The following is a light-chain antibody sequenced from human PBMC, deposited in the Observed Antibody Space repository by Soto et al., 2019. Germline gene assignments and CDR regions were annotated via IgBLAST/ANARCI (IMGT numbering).Light chain of an antibody. CDR3: QTWVTGIQV. Sequence: QLVLTQSPSASASLGASVKLTCTLSSGHSSYAIAWHQQQPEKGPRYFMKLNSDGSHSKGDGIPDRFSGSSSGAERYLTISSLQSEDEADYYCQTWVTGIQVFGGGTKLTVL. CDR2: LNSDGSH. J-gene: IGLJ3*02. V-gene: IGLV4-69*01. CDR1: SGHSSYA.